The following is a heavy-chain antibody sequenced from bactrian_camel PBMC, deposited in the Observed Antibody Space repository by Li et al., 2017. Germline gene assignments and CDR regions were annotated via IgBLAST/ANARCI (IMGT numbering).Heavy chain of an antibody. CDR1: GYYYSSNC. D-gene: IGHD4*01. CDR3: AVEYVSDYIPSIRQPADFGH. V-gene: IGHV3S1*01. CDR2: IDTDGRT. J-gene: IGHJ6*01. Sequence: HVQLVESGGGSVQAGGSLRLSCLPSGYYYSSNCMAWFRQTPGKARERVATIDTDGRTDYIDSVKGRFTISKDNAKNTLFLQMNSLRPEDTAMYYCAVEYVSDYIPSIRQPADFGHWGQGTQVTVS.